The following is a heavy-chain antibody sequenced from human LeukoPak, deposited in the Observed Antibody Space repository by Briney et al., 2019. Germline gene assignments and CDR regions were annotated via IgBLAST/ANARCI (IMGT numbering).Heavy chain of an antibody. V-gene: IGHV3-74*01. CDR3: AKVKVVGYSTFDY. J-gene: IGHJ4*02. CDR1: GFTFSSYW. D-gene: IGHD2-8*01. Sequence: PGGSLRLSCAASGFTFSSYWMHWVRQAPGKGLVWVSHITGDGGDTSYADSVKGRFTISRDNAKNTLYLQMSSLRAEDTAVYYCAKVKVVGYSTFDYWGQGALVTVSS. CDR2: ITGDGGDT.